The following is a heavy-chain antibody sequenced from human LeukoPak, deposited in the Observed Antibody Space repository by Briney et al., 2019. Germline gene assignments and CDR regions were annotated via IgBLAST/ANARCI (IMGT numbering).Heavy chain of an antibody. D-gene: IGHD6-13*01. CDR3: ARGASRAAAGTKFDY. CDR2: ILWNGGST. Sequence: PGGSLRLSCAASGFTFDDYDMSWGRQAPGKGLEWVSGILWNGGSTGYADSVKGRFTISRDNAKNSLYLQMNSLRAEDTALYYCARGASRAAAGTKFDYWGQGTLVTVSS. J-gene: IGHJ4*02. V-gene: IGHV3-20*04. CDR1: GFTFDDYD.